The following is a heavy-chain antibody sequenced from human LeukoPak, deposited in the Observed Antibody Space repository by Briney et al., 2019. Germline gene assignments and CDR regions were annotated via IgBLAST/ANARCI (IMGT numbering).Heavy chain of an antibody. J-gene: IGHJ4*02. CDR3: ARGDIWFGELPHRHPFDY. CDR1: GYTFTSYG. CDR2: ISAYNGNT. V-gene: IGHV1-18*01. Sequence: ASVKVSCKASGYTFTSYGISWVRQAPGQGVEWMGWISAYNGNTNYAQKLQGRVTMTTDTSTSTAYMELRSLRSDDTAVYYCARGDIWFGELPHRHPFDYWGQGTLVTVSS. D-gene: IGHD3-10*01.